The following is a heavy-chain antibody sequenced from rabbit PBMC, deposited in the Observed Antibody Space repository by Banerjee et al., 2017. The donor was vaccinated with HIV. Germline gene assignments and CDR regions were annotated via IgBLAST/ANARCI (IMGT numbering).Heavy chain of an antibody. CDR2: IYAGSSGNT. Sequence: QSLEESGGDLVKPEGSLTLTCTASGFDISSYHMCWVRQAPGKGLEWIGCIYAGSSGNTAYASWAKGRFTIFKTSSTTVTLQMTSLTAADTATCFCARAADNSDYPAFRLWGPGTLVTVS. V-gene: IGHV1S40*01. CDR3: ARAADNSDYPAFRL. D-gene: IGHD8-1*01. J-gene: IGHJ6*01. CDR1: GFDISSYH.